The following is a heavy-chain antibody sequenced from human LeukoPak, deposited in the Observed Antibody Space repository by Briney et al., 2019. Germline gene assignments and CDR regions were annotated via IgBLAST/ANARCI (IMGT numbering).Heavy chain of an antibody. Sequence: ETLTLTCGASGLTVSSYGMSWVRQAPGKGLEWVSTIIGSAVNTYYADSVKGRFTISRDDSKNTVYLQMNSLRAEDTAVYSCAKYTSGTYYSGLDQWGQGTLVTVSS. V-gene: IGHV3-23*01. D-gene: IGHD3-10*01. CDR1: GLTVSSYG. J-gene: IGHJ4*02. CDR2: IIGSAVNT. CDR3: AKYTSGTYYSGLDQ.